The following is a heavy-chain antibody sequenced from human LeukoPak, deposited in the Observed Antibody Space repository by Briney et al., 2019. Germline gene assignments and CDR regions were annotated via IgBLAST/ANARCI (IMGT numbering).Heavy chain of an antibody. CDR3: ARSTRATLFDY. V-gene: IGHV4-59*11. CDR1: GGSISSHY. Sequence: PSETLSLTCTVSGGSISSHYWSWIRQPPGKGLEWIGYIYYSGSTNYNPSLKSRVTISVDRSKNQFSLKLSSVTAADTAVYYCARSTRATLFDYWGQGTLVTVSS. D-gene: IGHD5-12*01. CDR2: IYYSGST. J-gene: IGHJ4*02.